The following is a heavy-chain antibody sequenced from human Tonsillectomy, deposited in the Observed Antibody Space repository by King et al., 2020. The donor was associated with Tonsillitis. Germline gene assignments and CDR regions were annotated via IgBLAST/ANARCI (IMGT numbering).Heavy chain of an antibody. CDR3: ARGRGGSYSGDAFDI. V-gene: IGHV4-34*01. Sequence: VQLQQWGAGLWKPSETLSLTCAVYGGPLSDHYWSWIRQSPGRGLEWIGEINHNGGTNYNPSLKSRVTASVDTSKNEFSLNLRSVTAADTAVYFCARGRGGSYSGDAFDIWGQGTMVTVSS. CDR2: INHNGGT. D-gene: IGHD1-26*01. J-gene: IGHJ3*02. CDR1: GGPLSDHY.